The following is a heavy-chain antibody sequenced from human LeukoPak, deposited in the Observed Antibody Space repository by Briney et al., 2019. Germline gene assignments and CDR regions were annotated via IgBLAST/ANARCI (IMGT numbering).Heavy chain of an antibody. CDR2: ISSNGGST. D-gene: IGHD6-13*01. J-gene: IGHJ6*02. V-gene: IGHV3-64D*09. Sequence: GGSLRLSCSASGFTFSSYAMHWGRQAPGKGLEYVSAISSNGGSTYYADSVKDRFTISRDNSKNTLYLQMSSLRAEATAVYSCVKGSSTRTYYGMDVWGQGTTVTVSS. CDR3: VKGSSTRTYYGMDV. CDR1: GFTFSSYA.